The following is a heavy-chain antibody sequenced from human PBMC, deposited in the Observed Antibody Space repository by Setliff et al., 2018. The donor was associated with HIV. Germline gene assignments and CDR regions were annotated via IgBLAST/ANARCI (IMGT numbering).Heavy chain of an antibody. V-gene: IGHV1-2*06. CDR3: ARAHFLVAMTRNWFDP. CDR2: INPKSGVA. D-gene: IGHD5-12*01. Sequence: ASVKVSCKASGYTFTDFYIHWVRQAPGQGSEWIGRINPKSGVADYLKKFQGRVTMTTDTSTNTAHMELIRTRCDDTAVYYCARAHFLVAMTRNWFDPWGQGTLVTVSS. J-gene: IGHJ5*02. CDR1: GYTFTDFY.